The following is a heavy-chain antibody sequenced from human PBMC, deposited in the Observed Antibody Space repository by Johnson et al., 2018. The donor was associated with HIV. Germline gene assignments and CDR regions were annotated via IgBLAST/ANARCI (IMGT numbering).Heavy chain of an antibody. V-gene: IGHV3-15*01. D-gene: IGHD1-26*01. CDR3: TTDLSGSYEMGDNDAFDI. J-gene: IGHJ3*02. CDR1: GFTFSSYW. Sequence: VQLVESGGGLVQPGGSLRLSCAASGFTFSSYWMSWVRQAPGKGLEWVGRIKSKTDGGTTDYAAPVKGRFTISRDDSKNTLYLQMNSLKTEDTAVYYCTTDLSGSYEMGDNDAFDIWGRGTMVTVSS. CDR2: IKSKTDGGTT.